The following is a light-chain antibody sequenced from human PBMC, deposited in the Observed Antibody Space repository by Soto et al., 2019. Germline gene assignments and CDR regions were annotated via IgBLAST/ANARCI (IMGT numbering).Light chain of an antibody. CDR1: SSNIGADFE. CDR3: QSYDSSLSGYLI. Sequence: QLVLTQPPSVSGAPGQRVTISCTGSSSNIGADFEVHWYQQRPGTAPKLLIYTNINRPSGVPDRFSGSRSGTSASLAITGLQAEDEADYYCQSYDSSLSGYLIFGGGTKVTVL. CDR2: TNI. J-gene: IGLJ2*01. V-gene: IGLV1-40*01.